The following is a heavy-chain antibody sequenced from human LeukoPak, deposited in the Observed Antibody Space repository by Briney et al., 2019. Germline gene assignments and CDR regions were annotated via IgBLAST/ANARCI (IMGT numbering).Heavy chain of an antibody. CDR1: GGSISSGDYY. Sequence: SQTLSLTCTVSGGSISSGDYYWSWIRQPPGKGLEWIAYMYYSGSTYYDPSLKSRVTMSADTSKNQLSLKLSSVTAADTAVYYCARPYYYDSRIDPWGQEILVTVSS. CDR3: ARPYYYDSRIDP. D-gene: IGHD3-22*01. V-gene: IGHV4-30-4*01. CDR2: MYYSGST. J-gene: IGHJ5*02.